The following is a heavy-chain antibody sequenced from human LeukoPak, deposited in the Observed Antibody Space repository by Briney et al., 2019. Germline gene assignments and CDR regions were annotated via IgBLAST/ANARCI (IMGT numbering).Heavy chain of an antibody. CDR2: IGTVGDT. CDR1: GFRFSSYE. Sequence: GGSLRLSGAASGFRFSSYEMHWVRQATGKGLEWVSAIGTVGDTYYPDSVKGRFTISREDAKNSLYLQMSSLRAGDTAVYYCVRDLTGENAFDIWGQGTMVTVSS. D-gene: IGHD3-16*01. J-gene: IGHJ3*02. CDR3: VRDLTGENAFDI. V-gene: IGHV3-13*01.